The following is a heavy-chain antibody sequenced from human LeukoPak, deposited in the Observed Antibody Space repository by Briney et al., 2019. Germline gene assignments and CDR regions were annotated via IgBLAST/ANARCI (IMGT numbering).Heavy chain of an antibody. Sequence: SETLSLTCTVSGGSVSSGRYHSSWIRQPPGKGLEWIGYIYYSGCTNYNPSLKRRVTISVDTSKNQFSLKLSSVTAADTAVYYCARAKVGIAVASSNWFDPWSQGTLVTVSS. CDR3: ARAKVGIAVASSNWFDP. V-gene: IGHV4-61*01. J-gene: IGHJ5*02. CDR2: IYYSGCT. CDR1: GGSVSSGRYH. D-gene: IGHD6-19*01.